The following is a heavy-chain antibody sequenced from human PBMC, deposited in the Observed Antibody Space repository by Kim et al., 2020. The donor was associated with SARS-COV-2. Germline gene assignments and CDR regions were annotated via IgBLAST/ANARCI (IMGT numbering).Heavy chain of an antibody. CDR1: GFPFSNYA. V-gene: IGHV3-23*01. D-gene: IGHD2-2*01. J-gene: IGHJ4*02. Sequence: EGSLRLSCAASGFPFSNYAMTWFRQAPGKGLEWVSGISGGSDDTFYADSVRGRFIISTDKFKNTLYLQMSGLRAEDTAIYYCVKGRCSYGPRDVAYWGRG. CDR3: VKGRCSYGPRDVAY. CDR2: ISGGSDDT.